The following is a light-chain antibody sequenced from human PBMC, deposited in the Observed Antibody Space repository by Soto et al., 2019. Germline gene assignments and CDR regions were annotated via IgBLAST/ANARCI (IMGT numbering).Light chain of an antibody. V-gene: IGLV1-40*01. CDR2: TNN. Sequence: QSVLTQPPSVSGAPGQRVTISCTGSNSNIGAGYDVHWYQQLPRTAPKLLIYTNNNRPSGVPDRFSGSKSGTSASLAITGLQAEDEADYYCQSYDSSLSRYVFGTGTKVTVL. J-gene: IGLJ1*01. CDR1: NSNIGAGYD. CDR3: QSYDSSLSRYV.